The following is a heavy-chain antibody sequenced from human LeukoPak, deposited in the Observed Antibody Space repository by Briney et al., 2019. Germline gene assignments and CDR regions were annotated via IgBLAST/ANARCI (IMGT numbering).Heavy chain of an antibody. CDR2: IYVSGDNT. CDR3: AKTPRARYFDY. Sequence: GGSLRLSCAASGFTFSSYVMSWVRQIPGKGLEWVSTIYVSGDNTYYAGSVKGRFTISRDNSKNTLYLQMSSLRVEDTAVYYCAKTPRARYFDYWGREPWSPSPQ. J-gene: IGHJ4*02. V-gene: IGHV3-23*01. CDR1: GFTFSSYV. D-gene: IGHD6-6*01.